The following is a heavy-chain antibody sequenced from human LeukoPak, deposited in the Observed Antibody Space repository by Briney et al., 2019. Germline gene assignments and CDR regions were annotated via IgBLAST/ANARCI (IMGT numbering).Heavy chain of an antibody. CDR1: GFTFSNAW. CDR3: TTPFSSYYFDY. Sequence: GGSLRLSCAASGFTFSNAWISWVRQAPGKGMEWVGCIKSKTDGGTPDYGAPVKGRFTISRDDSKNTLYLQMNSLKTEDTAVYYCTTPFSSYYFDYWGQGTLVTVSS. V-gene: IGHV3-15*01. D-gene: IGHD6-6*01. CDR2: IKSKTDGGTP. J-gene: IGHJ4*02.